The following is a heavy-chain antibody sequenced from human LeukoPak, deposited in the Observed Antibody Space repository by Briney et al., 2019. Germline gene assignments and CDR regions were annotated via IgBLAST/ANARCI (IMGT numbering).Heavy chain of an antibody. D-gene: IGHD6-6*01. V-gene: IGHV1-18*01. Sequence: ASVKVSCKVSGYTFGAYGLSWVRQAPDQGLEWLGWIAPYEGDTQYTPKLQGRIIVTADTATTTVYMELRSLRIDDTAVYYCARVVGEYSSSSLYYYYMDVWGKGTTVTVSS. CDR3: ARVVGEYSSSSLYYYYMDV. J-gene: IGHJ6*03. CDR2: IAPYEGDT. CDR1: GYTFGAYG.